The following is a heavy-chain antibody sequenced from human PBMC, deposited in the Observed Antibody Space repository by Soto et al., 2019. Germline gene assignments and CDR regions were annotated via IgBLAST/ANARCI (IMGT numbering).Heavy chain of an antibody. CDR1: GFTFSYYS. CDR2: IIMSSGYK. J-gene: IGHJ4*02. CDR3: ARFVGFGELY. D-gene: IGHD3-10*01. V-gene: IGHV3-21*01. Sequence: GGSLRLSCAASGFTFSYYSMTWVRQAPGKGLEWVSSIIMSSGYKYYADSVKGRFTISRDNAKNSLFLQMNSLRAEDTAVYYCARFVGFGELYWGLGTLVTVSS.